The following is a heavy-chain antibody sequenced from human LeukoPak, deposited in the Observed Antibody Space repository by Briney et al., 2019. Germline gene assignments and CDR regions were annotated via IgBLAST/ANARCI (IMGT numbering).Heavy chain of an antibody. CDR2: ISGSGGST. D-gene: IGHD6-6*01. CDR3: AKYRTDLVIAARSN. J-gene: IGHJ4*02. Sequence: PGGSLRLSCAASGFTFSSYAMSWVRQAPGKGLEWVSAISGSGGSTYYADSVKGRFTISRDNSKNTLYLQMNGLRAEDTAVYYCAKYRTDLVIAARSNWGQGTLVTVSS. V-gene: IGHV3-23*01. CDR1: GFTFSSYA.